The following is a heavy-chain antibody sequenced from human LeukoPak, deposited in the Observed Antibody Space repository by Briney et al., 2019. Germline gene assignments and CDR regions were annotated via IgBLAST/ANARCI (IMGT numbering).Heavy chain of an antibody. CDR1: GFTFSSYG. J-gene: IGHJ3*02. D-gene: IGHD6-19*01. V-gene: IGHV3-30*02. CDR2: IRNGGSNK. Sequence: GGSLRLSCAASGFTFSSYGMHWVRQAPGKGREWVAFIRNGGSNKYYADSVKGRFTISRDNSKNTLYLQMNSLRAEDTAVYYCAKDLVVAGTVEAFDIWGQGTMVTVSS. CDR3: AKDLVVAGTVEAFDI.